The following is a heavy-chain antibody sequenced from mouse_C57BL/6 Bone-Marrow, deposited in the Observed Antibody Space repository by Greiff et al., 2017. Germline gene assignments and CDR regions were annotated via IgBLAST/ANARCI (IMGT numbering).Heavy chain of an antibody. V-gene: IGHV5-4*01. J-gene: IGHJ2*01. Sequence: EVKLMESGGGLVKPGGSLKLSCAASGFTFSSYAMSWVRQTPEKRLEWVATISDGGSYTYYPDNVKGRFTISRDNAKNNLYLQMSHLKSEDTAMYYCARDRVYSNYYFDYWGQGTTLTVSS. CDR3: ARDRVYSNYYFDY. CDR2: ISDGGSYT. D-gene: IGHD2-5*01. CDR1: GFTFSSYA.